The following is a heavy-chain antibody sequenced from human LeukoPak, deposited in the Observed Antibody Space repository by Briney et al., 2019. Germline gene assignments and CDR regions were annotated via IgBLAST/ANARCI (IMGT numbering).Heavy chain of an antibody. Sequence: GGSQRLSCAASGFTFTNFAMSWDRQLPGKGLEWVSAISGSGGSTFEADSVKGRFTISRDNAKNTLYLQMNSLRAEDTAVYYCATDWAWGGFDHWGQGALVTVSS. CDR3: ATDWAWGGFDH. J-gene: IGHJ4*02. CDR2: ISGSGGST. D-gene: IGHD3-16*01. V-gene: IGHV3-23*01. CDR1: GFTFTNFA.